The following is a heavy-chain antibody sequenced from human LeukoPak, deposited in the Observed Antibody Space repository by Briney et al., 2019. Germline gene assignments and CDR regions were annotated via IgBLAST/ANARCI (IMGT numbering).Heavy chain of an antibody. Sequence: GGSLRLSCAASGFTFSSYAMSWVRQAPGKGVEWVSAISGSGGSTYYADSVKGRFTISRDNSKNTLYLQMNSLRAEDTAVYYCAKAPHSSYDSSGYYLDYWGQGTLVTVSS. CDR1: GFTFSSYA. V-gene: IGHV3-23*01. CDR3: AKAPHSSYDSSGYYLDY. J-gene: IGHJ4*02. CDR2: ISGSGGST. D-gene: IGHD3-22*01.